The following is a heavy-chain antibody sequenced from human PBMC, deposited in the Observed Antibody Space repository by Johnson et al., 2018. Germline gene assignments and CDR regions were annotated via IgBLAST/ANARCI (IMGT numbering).Heavy chain of an antibody. Sequence: QVQLVQSGGGVVQPGRSLRLSCAASGFTFSSYAMHWVRQAPGKGLEWVAVISYDGSNKYYADSVKGRFTISRDNSKTTLYLQMNSLRAEDTAVYYCARDGGYYYDSSGYYLAEYFQHWGQGTRVTVSS. CDR3: ARDGGYYYDSSGYYLAEYFQH. V-gene: IGHV3-30*04. CDR1: GFTFSSYA. CDR2: ISYDGSNK. D-gene: IGHD3-22*01. J-gene: IGHJ1*01.